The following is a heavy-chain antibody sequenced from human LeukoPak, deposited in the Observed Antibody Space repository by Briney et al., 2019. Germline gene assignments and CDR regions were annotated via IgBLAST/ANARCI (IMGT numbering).Heavy chain of an antibody. V-gene: IGHV3-15*01. CDR3: TTKLIREPDS. CDR1: GGSISSSPW. CDR2: IKSKTDGGTT. D-gene: IGHD2-15*01. Sequence: GTLSLTCAVSGGSISSSPWCSWVRQPPGKGLEWVGRIKSKTDGGTTDYAAPVKGRFTISGDDSKNTLYLQMNSLKTEDTAVYYCTTKLIREPDSWGQGTLVTVSS. J-gene: IGHJ4*02.